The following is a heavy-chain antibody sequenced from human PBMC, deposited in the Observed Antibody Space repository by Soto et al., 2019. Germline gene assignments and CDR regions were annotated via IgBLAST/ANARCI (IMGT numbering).Heavy chain of an antibody. V-gene: IGHV3-30-3*01. D-gene: IGHD6-19*01. CDR3: ARDYKTWPYNSGCLPHAFDI. CDR2: ISYDGINK. CDR1: GFTFSSYA. J-gene: IGHJ3*02. Sequence: QVQLVESGGGVVQPGRSLRLSCATSGFTFSSYALHWVRQAPGKGLEWVALISYDGINKYYADSVKGRFTISGDNSKNTMYLQMNSLRAEDTAVYYCARDYKTWPYNSGCLPHAFDIWGQGTMVTVSS.